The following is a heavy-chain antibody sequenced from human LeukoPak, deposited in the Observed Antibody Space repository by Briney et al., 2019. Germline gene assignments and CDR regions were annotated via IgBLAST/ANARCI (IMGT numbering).Heavy chain of an antibody. D-gene: IGHD3-10*01. Sequence: GESLKISCKGSGYSFTSYWIGWVRQMPGKGLEWMGIIYPGDSDTRYSPSFQGQVTISADKSISTAYLQWSSLKASDTAMYYCARHSDDQPLGSAFDIWGQGTMVTVSS. J-gene: IGHJ3*02. V-gene: IGHV5-51*01. CDR2: IYPGDSDT. CDR3: ARHSDDQPLGSAFDI. CDR1: GYSFTSYW.